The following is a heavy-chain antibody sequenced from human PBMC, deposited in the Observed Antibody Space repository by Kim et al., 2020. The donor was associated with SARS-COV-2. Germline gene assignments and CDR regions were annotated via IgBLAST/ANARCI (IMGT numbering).Heavy chain of an antibody. V-gene: IGHV3-11*04. Sequence: YADSVKGRFTISRDNAKNSLYLQMNSLRAEDTAVYYCAREDNWNDGSVDYWGQGTLVTVSS. D-gene: IGHD1-20*01. J-gene: IGHJ4*02. CDR3: AREDNWNDGSVDY.